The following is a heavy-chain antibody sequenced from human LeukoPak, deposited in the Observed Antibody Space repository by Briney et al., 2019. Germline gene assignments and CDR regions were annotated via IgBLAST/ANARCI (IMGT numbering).Heavy chain of an antibody. Sequence: GASVKVSCKASGYTFTSYGISWVRQAPGQGLEWMGWISAYNGNTNYAQKLQGRVTMTTDTSTSTAYIELRSLRSDDTAVYYCAREYSGYDWGHFDYWAGEPWSPSPQ. D-gene: IGHD5-12*01. J-gene: IGHJ4*02. CDR3: AREYSGYDWGHFDY. CDR1: GYTFTSYG. V-gene: IGHV1-18*01. CDR2: ISAYNGNT.